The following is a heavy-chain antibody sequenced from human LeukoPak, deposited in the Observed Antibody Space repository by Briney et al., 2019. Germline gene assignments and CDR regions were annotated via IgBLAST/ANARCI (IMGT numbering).Heavy chain of an antibody. Sequence: ASVKVSCKASGYTFTDYYLHWVRQAPGQGFEWMGWINLNSGDTNYAQKFQGRVTMTRDTSISTAHMEMSRLRSDDTAVYYCARANFLYCSSTTCLFDYWGQGTLVTVSS. J-gene: IGHJ4*02. CDR2: INLNSGDT. CDR1: GYTFTDYY. CDR3: ARANFLYCSSTTCLFDY. D-gene: IGHD2-2*01. V-gene: IGHV1-2*02.